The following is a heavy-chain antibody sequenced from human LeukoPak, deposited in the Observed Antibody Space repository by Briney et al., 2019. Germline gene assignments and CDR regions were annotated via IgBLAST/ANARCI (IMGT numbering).Heavy chain of an antibody. Sequence: PGGSLRLSCAGSGFTFDDYAMHWVRQGPGKGLEWVSGISWNSGRIGYADSVKGRFTISRDNAKNSLYLQMNSLRAEDTALYYCVKVYNVIENAFDLWGQGTMVSVSS. D-gene: IGHD3-16*02. J-gene: IGHJ3*01. CDR3: VKVYNVIENAFDL. CDR2: ISWNSGRI. CDR1: GFTFDDYA. V-gene: IGHV3-9*01.